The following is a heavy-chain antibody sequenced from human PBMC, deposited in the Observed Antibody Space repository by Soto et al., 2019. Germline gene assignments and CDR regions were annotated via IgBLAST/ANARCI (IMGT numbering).Heavy chain of an antibody. Sequence: PGGSLRLSCAASGFTFSNYAMHWVRQAPGKGLEYVSVITSNGGNTDYASSVKGRFTISRDNSKNTLYLQMGSLRAEDMAVYCCARVRYFDWVPGGAFDIWGQGTMVTVSS. J-gene: IGHJ3*02. V-gene: IGHV3-64*01. CDR1: GFTFSNYA. CDR3: ARVRYFDWVPGGAFDI. CDR2: ITSNGGNT. D-gene: IGHD3-9*01.